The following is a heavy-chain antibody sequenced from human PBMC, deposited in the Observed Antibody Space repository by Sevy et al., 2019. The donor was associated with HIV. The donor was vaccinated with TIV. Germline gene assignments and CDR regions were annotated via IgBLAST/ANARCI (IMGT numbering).Heavy chain of an antibody. Sequence: EGSLRLSCAASGFTFSSYSMNWVRQAPGKELEWVSSISSSSSYIYYADSVKGRFTISRDNAKNSLYLQMNSLRAEDTAVYYCARGPSGAAAADFDYWGQGTLVTVSS. D-gene: IGHD6-13*01. CDR1: GFTFSSYS. J-gene: IGHJ4*02. CDR2: ISSSSSYI. V-gene: IGHV3-21*01. CDR3: ARGPSGAAAADFDY.